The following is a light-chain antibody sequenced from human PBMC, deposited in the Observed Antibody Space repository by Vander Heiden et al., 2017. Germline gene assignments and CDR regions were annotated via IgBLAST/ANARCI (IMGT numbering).Light chain of an antibody. J-gene: IGKJ2*01. CDR1: QSIRNH. V-gene: IGKV1-39*01. CDR3: QQSDIIPYT. CDR2: GAS. Sequence: DIQMTQSPSSLSASVGERITITCRASQSIRNHLNWYQQKPGKAPKLLIYGASTLQSGVPSRFSGSVSGTYFTLTITSLQSEDFATYFCQQSDIIPYTFGPGTKLE.